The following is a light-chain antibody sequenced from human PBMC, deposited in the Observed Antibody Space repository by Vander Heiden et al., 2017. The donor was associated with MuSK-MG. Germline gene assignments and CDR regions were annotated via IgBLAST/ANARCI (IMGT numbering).Light chain of an antibody. J-gene: IGLJ1*01. V-gene: IGLV2-14*01. Sequence: QSALTQPASVSASPGQSITISCTGTSRDVGAFNYVSWYQQHPGKAPKLIIYEVINRPSGVSHRFSGYKSGNTDSLTISALQSDDEADYYCASFKTVSSPVVFGTGTRLTVL. CDR2: EVI. CDR1: SRDVGAFNY. CDR3: ASFKTVSSPVV.